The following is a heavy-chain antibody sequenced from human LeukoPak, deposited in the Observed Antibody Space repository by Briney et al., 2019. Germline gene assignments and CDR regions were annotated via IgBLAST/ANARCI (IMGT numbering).Heavy chain of an antibody. D-gene: IGHD3-9*01. CDR2: ISYDGSNK. CDR3: ARDGLPDYDILTGFLDY. Sequence: GGSLRLSCAASGFTFSSYAMHWVRQAPGKGLEWVAVISYDGSNKYYADSVKGRFTISRDNSKNTLYLQMNSLRAEDTAVYYCARDGLPDYDILTGFLDYWSQGSLVTVSS. CDR1: GFTFSSYA. V-gene: IGHV3-30*01. J-gene: IGHJ4*02.